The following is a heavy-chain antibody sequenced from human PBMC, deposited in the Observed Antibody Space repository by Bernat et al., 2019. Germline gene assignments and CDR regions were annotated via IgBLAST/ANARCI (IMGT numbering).Heavy chain of an antibody. V-gene: IGHV3-30*18. J-gene: IGHJ4*02. D-gene: IGHD6-19*01. CDR1: GFTFSSYG. CDR2: ISYDGSNK. CDR3: AKGPSAADY. Sequence: QVQLVESGGGVVQPGRSLRLSCAASGFTFSSYGMHWVRQAPGKGLEWVAVISYDGSNKYYADSVKGRFTISRDNSKNTLYLQMNSLRAEDTAVYYCAKGPSAADYWGQGTLVIVSS.